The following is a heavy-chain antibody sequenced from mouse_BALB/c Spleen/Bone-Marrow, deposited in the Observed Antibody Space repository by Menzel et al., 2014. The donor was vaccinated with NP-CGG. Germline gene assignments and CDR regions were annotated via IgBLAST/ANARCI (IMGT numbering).Heavy chain of an antibody. V-gene: IGHV1S16*01. CDR3: TRSGNYLFAY. J-gene: IGHJ3*01. Sequence: KPGQDLEWIGEINPSNGGTNFNEKFKSKATLTVDKSSNTTYMQLSSLTSEDSAVYYCTRSGNYLFAYWGQGTLVTVSA. CDR2: INPSNGGT. D-gene: IGHD2-1*01.